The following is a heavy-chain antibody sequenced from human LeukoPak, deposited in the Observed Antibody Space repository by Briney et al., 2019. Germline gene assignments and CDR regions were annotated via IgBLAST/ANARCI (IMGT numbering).Heavy chain of an antibody. Sequence: GGSLRLSCAASGFTFSSYAMHWVRQAPGKGLEWVAVISYDGSNKYYADSVKGRFTISRDNSKNTLYLQMNSLRAEDTAVYYCARDLLSFLVVVVAATPYFDYWGQGALVTVSS. V-gene: IGHV3-30*04. D-gene: IGHD2-15*01. CDR3: ARDLLSFLVVVVAATPYFDY. J-gene: IGHJ4*02. CDR2: ISYDGSNK. CDR1: GFTFSSYA.